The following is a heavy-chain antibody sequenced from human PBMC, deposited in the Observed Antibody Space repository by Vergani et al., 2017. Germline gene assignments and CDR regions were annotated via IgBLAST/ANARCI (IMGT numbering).Heavy chain of an antibody. Sequence: QVQLQESGPGLVKPSETLSLTCTVSNYSISRGYFWGWIRRPPGKGLEWIASFHHTGMTYNNPSLKSRVTISVDTSKNQFSLKLSSVTAADTAVYYCARLLAIGSGYFDYWGQGTLVTVSS. V-gene: IGHV4-38-2*02. CDR1: NYSISRGYF. D-gene: IGHD3-22*01. CDR3: ARLLAIGSGYFDY. J-gene: IGHJ4*02. CDR2: FHHTGMT.